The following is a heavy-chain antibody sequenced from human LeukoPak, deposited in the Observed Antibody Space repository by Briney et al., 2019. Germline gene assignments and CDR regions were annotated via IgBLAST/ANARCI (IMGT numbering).Heavy chain of an antibody. CDR2: IYTSGST. CDR1: GGSISSGSYY. D-gene: IGHD6-19*01. V-gene: IGHV4-61*02. CDR3: ARDRLVSSGWYKALDD. Sequence: SQTLSLTCTVSGGSISSGSYYWSWIRQPARKGLEWIGRIYTSGSTNYNPSLKSRVTISVDTSKNQFSLKLSSVTAADTAVYYCARDRLVSSGWYKALDDWGQGTLVTVSS. J-gene: IGHJ4*02.